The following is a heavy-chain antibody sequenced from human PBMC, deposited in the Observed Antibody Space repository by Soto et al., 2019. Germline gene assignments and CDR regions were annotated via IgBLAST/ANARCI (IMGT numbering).Heavy chain of an antibody. Sequence: QVQLVQSGAEVKKPGASVKVSCKASGYTFTSYGISWVRQAPGQGLEWMGWISAYNGNTNYAQKLQGRVTMTTDTSTSTAYMELRSLTSDDTAVYYCARDEVVPAATYYYYGMDVWGQGTTVTVSS. CDR1: GYTFTSYG. CDR3: ARDEVVPAATYYYYGMDV. V-gene: IGHV1-18*01. J-gene: IGHJ6*02. D-gene: IGHD2-2*01. CDR2: ISAYNGNT.